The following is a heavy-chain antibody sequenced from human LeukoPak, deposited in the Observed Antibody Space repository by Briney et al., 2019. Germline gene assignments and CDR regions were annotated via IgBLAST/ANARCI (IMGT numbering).Heavy chain of an antibody. J-gene: IGHJ4*02. CDR2: IYSGGRT. CDR1: GFTVSSND. V-gene: IGHV3-53*01. D-gene: IGHD3-22*01. Sequence: GGSLRLSCAASGFTVSSNDMSWVRQAPGKGLGWVSVIYSGGRTFYADSVKGRFTISRDNSKNTLYLQMISLRAEDTAVYYFAIYDSSGYYNYWGQGTLVTVSS. CDR3: AIYDSSGYYNY.